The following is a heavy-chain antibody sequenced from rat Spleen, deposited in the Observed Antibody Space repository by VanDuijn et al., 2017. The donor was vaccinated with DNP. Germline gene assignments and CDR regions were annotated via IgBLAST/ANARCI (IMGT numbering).Heavy chain of an antibody. V-gene: IGHV3-1*01. Sequence: EVQLQESGPGLVKPSQSLSLTCSVTGYSITSNYWGWIRQFPGNKVEYIGHITYSGNNNYNPSLVSQISITRNTSKNQFFLQLNSLTTEDTATYYCARLRLEWEVRAMDAWGQGTSVTVSS. J-gene: IGHJ4*01. D-gene: IGHD1-1*01. CDR3: ARLRLEWEVRAMDA. CDR2: ITYSGNN. CDR1: GYSITSNY.